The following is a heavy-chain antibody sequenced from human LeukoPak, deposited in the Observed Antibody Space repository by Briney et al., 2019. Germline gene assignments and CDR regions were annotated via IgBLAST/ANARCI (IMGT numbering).Heavy chain of an antibody. CDR3: SRQQWLVSDWYFDL. CDR2: ISWDGGST. CDR1: GFTFDDYT. Sequence: GGSLSLSCAASGFTFDDYTMHWVRQAPGKGLEWVSLISWDGGSTYYADSVKGRFTISRDNSKNSLYLQMNSLRTEDTALYYCSRQQWLVSDWYFDLWGRGTLVTVSS. V-gene: IGHV3-43*01. J-gene: IGHJ2*01. D-gene: IGHD6-19*01.